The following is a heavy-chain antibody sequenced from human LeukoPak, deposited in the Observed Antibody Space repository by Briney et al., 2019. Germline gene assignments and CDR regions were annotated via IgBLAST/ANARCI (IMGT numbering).Heavy chain of an antibody. V-gene: IGHV3-43*02. J-gene: IGHJ4*02. Sequence: GGSLRLSCAASGFTFDDYVMHWVRQAPGKGLEWVSLISGDGGSTYYADSVKGRFTISRDNSKNSLYLQMNSLRTEDTALYYCAKDKHSSGWYNYFDYWGQGTLVTVSS. D-gene: IGHD6-19*01. CDR1: GFTFDDYV. CDR3: AKDKHSSGWYNYFDY. CDR2: ISGDGGST.